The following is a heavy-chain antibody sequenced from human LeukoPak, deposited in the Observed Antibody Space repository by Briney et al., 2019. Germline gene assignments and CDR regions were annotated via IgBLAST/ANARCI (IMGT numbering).Heavy chain of an antibody. CDR2: ISGSGGST. CDR3: AKVRGSGSYYPYFDY. V-gene: IGHV3-23*01. Sequence: GGSLRLTCAASGFTFSSYAMSWVRQAPGKGLEWVSAISGSGGSTYYADSVKGRFTISRDNSKNTLYLQMNSLRAEDTAVYYCAKVRGSGSYYPYFDYWGQGTLVTVSS. D-gene: IGHD3-10*01. CDR1: GFTFSSYA. J-gene: IGHJ4*02.